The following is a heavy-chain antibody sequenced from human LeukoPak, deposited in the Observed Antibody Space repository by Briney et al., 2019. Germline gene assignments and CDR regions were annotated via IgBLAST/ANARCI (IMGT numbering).Heavy chain of an antibody. D-gene: IGHD5-18*01. J-gene: IGHJ4*02. V-gene: IGHV3-23*01. Sequence: GGSLRLSCAASGFTFSSYGMSWVRQAPGKGLEWVSAISGSGGSTYYADSVKGRFTISRDNSKNTLYLQMNSLRAEDTAVYYCASQLDTAMVFDYWGQGTLVTVSS. CDR3: ASQLDTAMVFDY. CDR2: ISGSGGST. CDR1: GFTFSSYG.